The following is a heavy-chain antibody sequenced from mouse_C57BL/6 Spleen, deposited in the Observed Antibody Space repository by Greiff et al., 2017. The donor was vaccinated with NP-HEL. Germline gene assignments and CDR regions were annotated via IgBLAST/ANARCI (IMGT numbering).Heavy chain of an antibody. V-gene: IGHV1-85*01. CDR2: IYPRDGSP. CDR3: ARDAGLLGYFDV. J-gene: IGHJ1*03. Sequence: QVQLQQSGPELVKPGASVKLSCKASGYTFTSYDINWVKQRPGQGLEWIGWIYPRDGSPKYNEKFKGKATWAVDTSSSTAYMELHSLTSEDSAVYFCARDAGLLGYFDVWGTGTTVTVSS. D-gene: IGHD2-3*01. CDR1: GYTFTSYD.